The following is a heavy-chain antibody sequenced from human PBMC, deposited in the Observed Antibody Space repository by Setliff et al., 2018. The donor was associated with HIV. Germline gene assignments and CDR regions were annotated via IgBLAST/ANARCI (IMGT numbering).Heavy chain of an antibody. CDR2: VYHSGST. J-gene: IGHJ5*02. CDR3: ARGPARAVARPGWLDP. D-gene: IGHD6-19*01. Sequence: SETLSLTCTVSGDSMSSSSYYWSWIRQPPGKGLEWIGYVYHSGSTNYNPSLKSRVTISVDKSKNQFSLKLSSVTAADTAVYYCARGPARAVARPGWLDPWGQGTLVTVSS. V-gene: IGHV4-61*05. CDR1: GDSMSSSSYY.